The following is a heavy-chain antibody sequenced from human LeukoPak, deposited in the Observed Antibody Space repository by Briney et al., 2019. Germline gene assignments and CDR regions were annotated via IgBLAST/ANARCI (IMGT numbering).Heavy chain of an antibody. V-gene: IGHV5-51*01. CDR3: ARNGLWFGELLPFDP. CDR1: GYSFTSYW. J-gene: IGHJ5*02. D-gene: IGHD3-10*01. CDR2: IYPGDSDT. Sequence: GESLKISCKGSGYSFTSYWIGWVRQMPGKGLEWMGIIYPGDSDTRYSPSFQGQVTISADKSISTAYLQWSSLKASDTAMYYCARNGLWFGELLPFDPWGQGTLVTVSS.